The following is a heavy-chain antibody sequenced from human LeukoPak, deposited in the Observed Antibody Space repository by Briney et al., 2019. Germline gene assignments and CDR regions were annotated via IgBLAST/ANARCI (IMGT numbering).Heavy chain of an antibody. V-gene: IGHV3-7*01. CDR3: ARDKGLRLGELSHDY. D-gene: IGHD3-16*02. Sequence: GGSLRLSCAASGFTFSSYWMSWVRQAPGKGLEWVANIKQDGSEKYYVDSVKGRFTISRDNAKNSLYLQMNSLRAEDTAVYYCARDKGLRLGELSHDYWGQGTLVTVSS. CDR2: IKQDGSEK. J-gene: IGHJ4*02. CDR1: GFTFSSYW.